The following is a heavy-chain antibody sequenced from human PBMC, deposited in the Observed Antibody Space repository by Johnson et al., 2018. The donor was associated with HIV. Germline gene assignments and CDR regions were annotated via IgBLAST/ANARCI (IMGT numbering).Heavy chain of an antibody. Sequence: QVQLVESGGGVVQPGRSLRLSCAASGFSFSNYAMDWVRQAPGKGLEWVAVISSDGSNKNYADSVKGRFTISRDNSKNTLYLQMNSLRAEDTAVYYCAKAPRPPGAFDIWGQGTMVTVSS. V-gene: IGHV3-30*18. CDR3: AKAPRPPGAFDI. CDR1: GFSFSNYA. J-gene: IGHJ3*02. CDR2: ISSDGSNK.